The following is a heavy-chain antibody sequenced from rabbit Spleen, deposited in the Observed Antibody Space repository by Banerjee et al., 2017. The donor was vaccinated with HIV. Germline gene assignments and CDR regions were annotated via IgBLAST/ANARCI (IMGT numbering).Heavy chain of an antibody. D-gene: IGHD2-1*01. J-gene: IGHJ4*01. V-gene: IGHV1S45*01. CDR3: ARGATNGDNWFDL. CDR2: INAATGKP. Sequence: QEQLVESGGGLVQPEGSLTLTCKASGFSFSDRDVMCWVRQAPGKGLEWIACINAATGKPVYATWAKGRFTISRTSSTTVTLQLNSLTAADTATYFCARGATNGDNWFDLWGPGTLVTVS. CDR1: GFSFSDRDV.